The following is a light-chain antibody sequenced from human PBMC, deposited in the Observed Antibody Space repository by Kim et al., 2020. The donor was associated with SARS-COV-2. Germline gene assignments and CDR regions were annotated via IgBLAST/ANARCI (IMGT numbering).Light chain of an antibody. J-gene: IGLJ3*02. CDR2: RDS. Sequence: VALGQQARSTCGGKNIGSKNVPWYQQKQGQAPVLVIYRDSNRPSGIPERFSGSNSGNTATLTISRAQAGDEADYYCQVWDSSTAWVFGGGTQLTVL. CDR1: NIGSKN. V-gene: IGLV3-9*01. CDR3: QVWDSSTAWV.